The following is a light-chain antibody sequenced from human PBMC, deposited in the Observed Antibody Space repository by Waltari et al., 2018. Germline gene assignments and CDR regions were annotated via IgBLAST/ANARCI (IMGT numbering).Light chain of an antibody. CDR2: DVT. CDR3: SSYTSSNTWV. V-gene: IGLV2-14*01. Sequence: QSALTQPASVSGSPGQSITISCIGTSSDIGGYNYVSWYQQHPGKAPKVMIYDVTTRPSWVSNRFSGSKSGSTASLTISGLQAEDEADYYCSSYTSSNTWVFGGGTKLTVL. J-gene: IGLJ3*02. CDR1: SSDIGGYNY.